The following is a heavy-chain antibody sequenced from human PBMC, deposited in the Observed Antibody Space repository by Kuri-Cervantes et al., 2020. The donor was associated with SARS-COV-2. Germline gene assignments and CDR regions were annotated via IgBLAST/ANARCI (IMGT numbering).Heavy chain of an antibody. Sequence: GGSLRLSCAASGFTFSSYAMHWVRQAPGKGLEWVAVISYDGSNKYYADSVKGRFTISRDNSKNTLYLQMNSLRAEDTAVYYCARAIQTDYWGQGTLVTVSS. CDR1: GFTFSSYA. CDR2: ISYDGSNK. CDR3: ARAIQTDY. V-gene: IGHV3-30-3*01. D-gene: IGHD3-3*01. J-gene: IGHJ4*02.